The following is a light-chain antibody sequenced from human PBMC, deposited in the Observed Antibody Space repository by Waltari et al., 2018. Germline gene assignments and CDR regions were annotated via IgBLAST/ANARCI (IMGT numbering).Light chain of an antibody. CDR2: WAS. J-gene: IGKJ1*01. CDR1: RSVLYRSNNKNH. CDR3: QQYYTTPWT. V-gene: IGKV4-1*01. Sequence: DIVMTQSPESLAVSLGERATINCKSSRSVLYRSNNKNHLALYQQKSGQSPKLLIYWASTRESGVPDRFSGSGSGTDFTLTISSLQAEDVAVYYCQQYYTTPWTFGQGTKVEIK.